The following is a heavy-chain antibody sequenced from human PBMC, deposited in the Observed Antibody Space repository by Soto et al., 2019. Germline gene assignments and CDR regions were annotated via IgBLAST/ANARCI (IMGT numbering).Heavy chain of an antibody. CDR1: SGSISSSNW. Sequence: QVQLQESGPGLVKPSGTLSLTCAVSSGSISSSNWWSWVRQPPGKGLEWIGEIYHSGSTNYNTSLKSRVTISVDKSKNQFSLKLSSVTAADTAVYYCASSMVRGVIIDPAHFDIWGQGTMVTVSS. D-gene: IGHD3-10*01. J-gene: IGHJ3*02. CDR3: ASSMVRGVIIDPAHFDI. CDR2: IYHSGST. V-gene: IGHV4-4*02.